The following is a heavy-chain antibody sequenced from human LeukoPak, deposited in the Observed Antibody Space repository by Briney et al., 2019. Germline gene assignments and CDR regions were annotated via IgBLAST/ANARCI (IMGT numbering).Heavy chain of an antibody. V-gene: IGHV4-59*08. D-gene: IGHD4-23*01. Sequence: SETLSLTCTVSGGSISSYYWSWVRQPPGKGLEWIGDISYSGSTNYNPSVKSRVTISVDTSKNHFSLRLSSVAAAHTAVYYCWGLGDYGGNSDYWGQGTLVTVSS. CDR3: WGLGDYGGNSDY. CDR1: GGSISSYY. CDR2: ISYSGST. J-gene: IGHJ4*01.